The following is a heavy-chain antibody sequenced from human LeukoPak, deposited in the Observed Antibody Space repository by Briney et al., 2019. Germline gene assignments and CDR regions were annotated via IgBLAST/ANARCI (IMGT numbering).Heavy chain of an antibody. J-gene: IGHJ4*02. CDR3: AKYARSTTMTTD. D-gene: IGHD4-17*01. CDR1: GGSISSYY. CDR2: IYYSGST. Sequence: KPSETLSLTCTVSGGSISSYYWSWIRQPPGKGLEWIGYIYYSGSTNYNPSLKSRVTISVDTSKNQFSLKLSSVTAADTAVYYCAKYARSTTMTTDWGQGTLVTVSS. V-gene: IGHV4-59*08.